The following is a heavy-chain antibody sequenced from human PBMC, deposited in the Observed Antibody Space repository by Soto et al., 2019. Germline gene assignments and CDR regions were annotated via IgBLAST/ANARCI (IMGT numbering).Heavy chain of an antibody. V-gene: IGHV4-59*01. D-gene: IGHD4-17*01. CDR1: GGSISSFY. CDR3: ARDPRIYSDPYYFDY. Sequence: PSETLSLTCTVSGGSISSFYWSWTRQPPGKGLEWIGYIYYYGNTNYNPSLKSRVTISVDTSKDQFSLKLSSVTAADTAVYYCARDPRIYSDPYYFDYWGQGTLVTVSS. CDR2: IYYYGNT. J-gene: IGHJ4*02.